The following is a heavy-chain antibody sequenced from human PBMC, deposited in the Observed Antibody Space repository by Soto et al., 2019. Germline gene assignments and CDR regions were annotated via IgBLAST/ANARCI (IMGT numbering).Heavy chain of an antibody. D-gene: IGHD4-17*01. Sequence: QVQLVESGGGVVQPGRSLRLSCAASGFTFRTYGMHWVRQAPGKGLEWVAVISYDGGDKKYADSVKGRFTISRDNSKNTLNLQMNSMRAEYTAVYYCAKDSTVNCAEYYFDKWGQVTLGTVSS. CDR3: AKDSTVNCAEYYFDK. J-gene: IGHJ4*02. CDR2: ISYDGGDK. CDR1: GFTFRTYG. V-gene: IGHV3-30*18.